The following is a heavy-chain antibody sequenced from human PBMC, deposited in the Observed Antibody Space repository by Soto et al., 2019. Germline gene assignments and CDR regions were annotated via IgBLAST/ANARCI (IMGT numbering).Heavy chain of an antibody. CDR3: ARTSMQSRGYSYGHGGMDV. Sequence: EVQLVQSGAEVKKPGESLRISCKGFGYSFTSYWISWVRQMPGKGLEWMGRIDPSDSYTNYSPSFQGHVTISADKSISTAYLQWSSLKASDTAMYYCARTSMQSRGYSYGHGGMDVWGQGTTVTVSS. V-gene: IGHV5-10-1*01. CDR2: IDPSDSYT. D-gene: IGHD5-18*01. J-gene: IGHJ6*02. CDR1: GYSFTSYW.